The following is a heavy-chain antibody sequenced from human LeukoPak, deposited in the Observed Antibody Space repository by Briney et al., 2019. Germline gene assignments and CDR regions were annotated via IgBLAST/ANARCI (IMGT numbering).Heavy chain of an antibody. CDR1: GFTFSNYG. D-gene: IGHD6-19*01. V-gene: IGHV3-30*02. J-gene: IGHJ4*02. CDR3: AKESTAYSSGWDPALDY. CDR2: MRYDGSNE. Sequence: GGSLRLSCAASGFTFSNYGMHWVRQAPGEGLEWMAFMRYDGSNEYYADSVKGRFTISRDNSKNTLYLQMNSLRAEDTAVYYCAKESTAYSSGWDPALDYWGQGTLVTVSS.